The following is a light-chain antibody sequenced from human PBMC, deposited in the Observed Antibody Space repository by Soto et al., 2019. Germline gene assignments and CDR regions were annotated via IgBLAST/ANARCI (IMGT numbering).Light chain of an antibody. CDR3: QQYSNWPLP. CDR1: QSVTTSY. J-gene: IGKJ4*01. Sequence: IVMTQSLVALSVSPGERATLYCRASQSVTTSYLAWYQQKPGQAPRLLIFGASTRAAGIPARFSGSGSGTEFTLTISSLQSEDFAVYYCQQYSNWPLPFGGGTKAAIK. CDR2: GAS. V-gene: IGKV3-15*01.